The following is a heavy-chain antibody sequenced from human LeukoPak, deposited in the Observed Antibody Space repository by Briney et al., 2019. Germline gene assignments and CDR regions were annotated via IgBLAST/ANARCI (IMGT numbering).Heavy chain of an antibody. CDR1: GFTFSSYW. CDR2: INSDGSST. Sequence: PGGSLRLSCAASGFTFSSYWMHRVRQAPGKGLVWVSRINSDGSSTSYADSVKGRFTISRDNAKNTLYLQMNSLRAEDTAVYYCASLPTPLEWLFDYWGQGTLVTVSS. J-gene: IGHJ4*02. CDR3: ASLPTPLEWLFDY. V-gene: IGHV3-74*01. D-gene: IGHD3-3*01.